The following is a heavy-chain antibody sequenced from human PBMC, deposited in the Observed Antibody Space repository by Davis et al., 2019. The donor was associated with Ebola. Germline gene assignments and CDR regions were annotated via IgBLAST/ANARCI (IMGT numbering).Heavy chain of an antibody. D-gene: IGHD5-12*01. Sequence: SVKVSCKASGYSFTNYAIHWVRQAPGQRLEWMGRIIPILGIANYAQKFQGRVTITADKSTTTVYMDLSSLRSEDTALYYCTTPGGQDSGYDVFDIWGQGTMVTVSS. V-gene: IGHV1-69*04. J-gene: IGHJ3*02. CDR2: IIPILGIA. CDR1: GYSFTNYA. CDR3: TTPGGQDSGYDVFDI.